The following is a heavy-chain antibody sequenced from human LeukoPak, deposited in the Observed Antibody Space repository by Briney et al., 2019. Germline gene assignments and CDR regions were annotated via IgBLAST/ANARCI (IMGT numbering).Heavy chain of an antibody. J-gene: IGHJ2*01. D-gene: IGHD2-15*01. CDR3: ASSVRGHCSGGSCYSPAYWYFDL. V-gene: IGHV3-30*04. Sequence: PGGSLRLSCAASGFTFSSYAMHWVRQAPGKGLEWVAVISYDGSNKYYADSVKGRFTISRDNSKNTLYLQMNSLRAEDTAVYCCASSVRGHCSGGSCYSPAYWYFDLWGRGTLVTVSS. CDR1: GFTFSSYA. CDR2: ISYDGSNK.